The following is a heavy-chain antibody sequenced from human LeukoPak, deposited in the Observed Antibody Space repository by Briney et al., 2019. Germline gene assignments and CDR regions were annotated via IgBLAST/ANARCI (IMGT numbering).Heavy chain of an antibody. J-gene: IGHJ4*02. CDR2: INPNSGGT. CDR1: GYTFTGYY. V-gene: IGHV1-2*02. Sequence: ASVKVSCKASGYTFTGYYMHWVRQAPGQGLEWMGWINPNSGGTNYAQKFQGRVTMTRDTSISTAYMELSRLRSDDTAVYYCARNGGVVIMPFDYWGQGTLVTVSS. D-gene: IGHD3-3*01. CDR3: ARNGGVVIMPFDY.